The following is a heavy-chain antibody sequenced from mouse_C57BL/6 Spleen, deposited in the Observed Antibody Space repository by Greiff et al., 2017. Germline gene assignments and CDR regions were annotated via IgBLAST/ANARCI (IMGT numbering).Heavy chain of an antibody. Sequence: EVQLQQSGPELVKPGASVKIPCKASGYTFTDYNMDWVKQSHGKSLEWIGDINPNNGGTIYNQKFKGKATLTVDKSSSTAYMELRSLTSEDTAVYYCARRAITTVVYFDYWGQGTTLTVSS. CDR2: INPNNGGT. D-gene: IGHD1-1*01. CDR1: GYTFTDYN. V-gene: IGHV1-18*01. J-gene: IGHJ2*01. CDR3: ARRAITTVVYFDY.